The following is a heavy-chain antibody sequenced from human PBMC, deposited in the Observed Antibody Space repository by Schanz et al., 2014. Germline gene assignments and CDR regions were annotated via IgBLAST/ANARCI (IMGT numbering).Heavy chain of an antibody. J-gene: IGHJ4*02. CDR3: ASRASGWYALGYFDY. CDR1: GDSIRSDHYY. D-gene: IGHD6-19*01. V-gene: IGHV4-39*01. CDR2: IFYNKET. Sequence: RLQESGPGLVKPSETLSLTCTVSGDSIRSDHYYWGWIRQPPGKGLEWIGRIFYNKETSYNPSRGAGASKPLDTSKKEFYLNLYSVPAADTAVYYCASRASGWYALGYFDYWGQGAPVTVSS.